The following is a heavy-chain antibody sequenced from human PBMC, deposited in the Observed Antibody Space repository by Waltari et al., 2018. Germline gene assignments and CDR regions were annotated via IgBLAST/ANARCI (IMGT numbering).Heavy chain of an antibody. CDR2: NNHGGRT. J-gene: IGHJ3*01. CDR1: GGSLSGYY. V-gene: IGHV4-34*01. CDR3: VREQWEARSAFDL. D-gene: IGHD1-26*01. Sequence: QMQLQQWGAGLLKPSETLSLTCAVYGGSLSGYYWTWIRQPPRTGPEWIGENNHGGRTNYNPSLKSRVTISVDKSNNQVSLKLTSMTAADTGVYYCVREQWEARSAFDLWGQGTMVTVSP.